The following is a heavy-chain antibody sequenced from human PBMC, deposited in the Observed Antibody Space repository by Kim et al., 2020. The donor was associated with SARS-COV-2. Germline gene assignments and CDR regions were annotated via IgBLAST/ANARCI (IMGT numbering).Heavy chain of an antibody. CDR2: IHSSGTT. D-gene: IGHD6-19*01. CDR1: GGSISGFY. V-gene: IGHV4-59*13. CDR3: ASGGWYSDY. Sequence: SETLSLTCTVSGGSISGFYWSWVRQPPGMGLEWIGYIHSSGTTNYNSSLESRVTISVDTSKNKFSLKLSSVTAADTAVYYCASGGWYSDYWGQGTLVTVS. J-gene: IGHJ4*02.